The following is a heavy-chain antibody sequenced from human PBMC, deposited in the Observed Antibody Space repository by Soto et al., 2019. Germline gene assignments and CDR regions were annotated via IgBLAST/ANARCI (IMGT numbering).Heavy chain of an antibody. CDR1: GGSISNYY. CDR2: MYYNGNI. CDR3: ARRDRSGFSYWLDT. V-gene: IGHV4-59*12. J-gene: IGHJ5*02. Sequence: SETLSLTCNVSGGSISNYYWTWVRQSPEKGLEWIGYMYYNGNINYNPSLKSRVTISIDTSKNQFSLTLRSVTAADTAVYYCARRDRSGFSYWLDTWGQGTLVTVSS. D-gene: IGHD3-22*01.